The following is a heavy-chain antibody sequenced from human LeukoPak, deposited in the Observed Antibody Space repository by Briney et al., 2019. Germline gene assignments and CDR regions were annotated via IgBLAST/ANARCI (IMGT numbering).Heavy chain of an antibody. CDR3: TKRDSCAYYDDY. D-gene: IGHD3-22*01. V-gene: IGHV3-23*01. CDR2: ITGSGDTT. J-gene: IGHJ4*02. CDR1: GFTFSSYA. Sequence: GGSLRLSCAASGFTFSSYALTWVRQAPGKGLEWVSGITGSGDTTYYGDSVKGRFTISRDNSKNTLYLQMSSLRAEDTAVYYCTKRDSCAYYDDYWGQGTLVTVSS.